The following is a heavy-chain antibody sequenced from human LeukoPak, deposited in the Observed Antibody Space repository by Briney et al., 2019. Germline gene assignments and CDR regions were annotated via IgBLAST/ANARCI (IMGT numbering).Heavy chain of an antibody. Sequence: PSETLSLTCTVSGGSISSSSYYWGWSRQPPGKGLEWIGNIYYSGRTYYNPSLKSRVTISVDTSKNQFSLKLSSVTAADTAVYYCAGSSQWLALDYWGQGALVTVSS. V-gene: IGHV4-39*07. J-gene: IGHJ4*02. CDR2: IYYSGRT. CDR1: GGSISSSSYY. D-gene: IGHD6-19*01. CDR3: AGSSQWLALDY.